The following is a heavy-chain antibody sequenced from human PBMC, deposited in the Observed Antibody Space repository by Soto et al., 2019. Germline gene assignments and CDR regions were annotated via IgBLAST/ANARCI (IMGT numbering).Heavy chain of an antibody. D-gene: IGHD2-15*01. CDR3: ARALRGVVVLAAREMDV. J-gene: IGHJ6*02. V-gene: IGHV4-59*01. CDR2: IYYNGSI. CDR1: GGSISSDY. Sequence: QVQLQESGPGLVKPSETLSLTCSVAGGSISSDYWSWIRQPPGKGLEWIGYIYYNGSINYNPSLKSRVTISVDPSTNQFSLNLRSVTAADTAVYYCARALRGVVVLAAREMDVSGQGTKVTVSS.